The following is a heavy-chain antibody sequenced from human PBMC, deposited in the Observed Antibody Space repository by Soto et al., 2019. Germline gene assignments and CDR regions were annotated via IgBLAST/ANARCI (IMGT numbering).Heavy chain of an antibody. D-gene: IGHD5-18*01. V-gene: IGHV1-18*01. CDR2: ISAYNGHT. CDR3: ARVSGYCYGFDY. J-gene: IGHJ4*02. CDR1: GYTFTSYG. Sequence: QVQLVQSGAEVKKPGASVKVSCKTSGYTFTSYGISWVRQAPGQGLEWMGWISAYNGHTNYAQKSQRRVTMTTDPVTSPAYMELRSLRAADPTVNYSARVSGYCYGFDYWGQGTLVTVSS.